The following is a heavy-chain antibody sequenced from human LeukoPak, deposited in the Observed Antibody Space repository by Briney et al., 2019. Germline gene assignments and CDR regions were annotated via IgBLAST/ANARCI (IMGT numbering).Heavy chain of an antibody. CDR2: IYYSGST. J-gene: IGHJ4*02. CDR3: ARSRSIVGPPGY. CDR1: GGSISSYY. D-gene: IGHD1-26*01. V-gene: IGHV4-59*01. Sequence: PSETLSLTCTVSGGSISSYYWSWIRQPPGKGLEWIGYIYYSGSTNYNPSLKSRVTISVDTSKNQFSLKLSSVTAADTAVYYCARSRSIVGPPGYRGQGTLVTVSS.